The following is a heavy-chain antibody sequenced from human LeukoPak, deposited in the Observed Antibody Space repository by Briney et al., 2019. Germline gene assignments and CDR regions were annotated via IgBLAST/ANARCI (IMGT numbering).Heavy chain of an antibody. V-gene: IGHV1-24*01. D-gene: IGHD3-10*01. J-gene: IGHJ3*02. CDR3: ARLPGKWFGELFDAFDI. CDR2: FDPEDGET. Sequence: ASVKVSCKVSGYTLTELSMHLVRQAPGKGLEWMGGFDPEDGETIYAQKFQGRVTMTEDTSTDTAYMELSSLRSEDTAVYYCARLPGKWFGELFDAFDIWGQGTMVTVSS. CDR1: GYTLTELS.